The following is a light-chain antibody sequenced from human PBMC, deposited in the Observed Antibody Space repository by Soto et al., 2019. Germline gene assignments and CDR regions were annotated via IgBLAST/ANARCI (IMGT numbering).Light chain of an antibody. CDR2: EVS. Sequence: QSALTQPASVSGSPGQSITVSCTGTSSDVGGYKYVSWYQQHPGKAPKLLIYEVSNRPSGVSNRFSGSKSANTASLTISGHQAEDEADYYCCSYTSDFRRVFGTGTKVTVL. J-gene: IGLJ1*01. CDR3: CSYTSDFRRV. V-gene: IGLV2-14*01. CDR1: SSDVGGYKY.